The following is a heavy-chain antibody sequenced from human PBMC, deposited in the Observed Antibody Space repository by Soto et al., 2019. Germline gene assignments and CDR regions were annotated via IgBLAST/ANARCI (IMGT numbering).Heavy chain of an antibody. Sequence: PWGSLRLSRVASGFSFGRYAMHWVRQRPGRGLEWVAVISYTGANTYYVGSVRGRFTISRDNSKNTLYLQMNSLRAEDTAMYYCAKHMDDSGYFYLQAARHSGKGTIVTISS. CDR1: GFSFGRYA. V-gene: IGHV3-30*18. CDR2: ISYTGANT. J-gene: IGHJ4*02. CDR3: AKHMDDSGYFYLQAARH. D-gene: IGHD3-22*01.